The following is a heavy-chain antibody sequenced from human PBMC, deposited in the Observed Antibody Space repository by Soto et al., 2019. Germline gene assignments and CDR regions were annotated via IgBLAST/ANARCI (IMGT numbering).Heavy chain of an antibody. CDR1: GYTFINYG. D-gene: IGHD3-16*02. V-gene: IGHV1-18*01. CDR2: TSAYNGNT. CDR3: ARDGDYVWGSYRYGDYYYGMDV. J-gene: IGHJ6*02. Sequence: ASVKVSCKASGYTFINYGISWVRQAPGQGLEWMGWTSAYNGNTNYAQKLQDRVTMTTDTSTNTAYMELRSLRSDDTAVYYCARDGDYVWGSYRYGDYYYGMDVWGQGTTVTVSS.